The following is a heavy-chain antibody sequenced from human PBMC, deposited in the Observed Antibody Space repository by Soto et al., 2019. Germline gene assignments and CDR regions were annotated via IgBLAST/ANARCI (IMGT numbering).Heavy chain of an antibody. V-gene: IGHV4-4*07. D-gene: IGHD6-19*01. Sequence: SETLSLTCTVSGGSISGYYWSWIRQPAGKGLEWIGRIYTGGSTNYNPSLKSRVTMSIDTSKNQFSLKLSSVTAADTAVYYCARDHLVAGNFDSWGQGTLVTVSS. CDR2: IYTGGST. CDR1: GGSISGYY. CDR3: ARDHLVAGNFDS. J-gene: IGHJ4*02.